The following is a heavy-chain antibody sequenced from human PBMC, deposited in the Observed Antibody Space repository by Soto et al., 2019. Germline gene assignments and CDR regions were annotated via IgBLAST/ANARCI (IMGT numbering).Heavy chain of an antibody. J-gene: IGHJ6*02. V-gene: IGHV4-59*01. CDR3: ARDLWGYCGTDCYPLDV. Sequence: QVRLQESGPGLGKPSETLSLTCTVSGGSISRYYWSWIRQPPGRGLEWSGYLYNNGGTIYNPSLKSRVTISVDTSKNQFSLKLNSLTAADTAVYYCARDLWGYCGTDCYPLDVWGQGTTVTVSS. D-gene: IGHD2-21*02. CDR2: LYNNGGT. CDR1: GGSISRYY.